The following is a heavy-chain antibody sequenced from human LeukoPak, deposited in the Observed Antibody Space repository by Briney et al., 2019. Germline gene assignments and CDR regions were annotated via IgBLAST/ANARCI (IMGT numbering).Heavy chain of an antibody. V-gene: IGHV4-30-2*01. J-gene: IGHJ4*02. CDR1: GGSISSGGYY. D-gene: IGHD3-10*01. Sequence: SQTLSLTCTVSGGSISSGGYYWSWIRQHPGKGLEWIGYIYHSGSTYYNPSLKSRVTISVDRSKNQFSLKLSSVTAADTAVYYCARDNGYGLDYWGQGTLVTVSS. CDR2: IYHSGST. CDR3: ARDNGYGLDY.